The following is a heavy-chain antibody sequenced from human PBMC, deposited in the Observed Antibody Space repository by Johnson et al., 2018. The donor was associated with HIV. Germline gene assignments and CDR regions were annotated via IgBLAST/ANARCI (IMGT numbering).Heavy chain of an antibody. Sequence: MQLVESGGGLAKPTWSPRLSCAASQFTFSSYAMHWVRQAPGKGLEWVAVISYDGSNKYYADSVKGRFTISRDNSNNTLYLQMNSLRAEDTAVYYCARGIAVSNWVDIWGQGTMVTVSS. D-gene: IGHD6-19*01. CDR3: ARGIAVSNWVDI. CDR1: QFTFSSYA. J-gene: IGHJ3*02. V-gene: IGHV3-30*04. CDR2: ISYDGSNK.